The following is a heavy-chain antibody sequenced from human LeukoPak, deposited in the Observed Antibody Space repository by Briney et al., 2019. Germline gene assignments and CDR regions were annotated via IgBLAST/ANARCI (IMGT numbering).Heavy chain of an antibody. V-gene: IGHV3-11*04. D-gene: IGHD1-26*01. CDR2: ISSSGSTV. Sequence: GGSLRLSCAASGFTFSDYYMTWIRQAPGKGLEWVSYISSSGSTVYYDSVKGRFTVSRDNAKNSLYLQMNSLRDEDTAVYYCTRDGGRREDYWGQGTLVTVSS. CDR3: TRDGGRREDY. CDR1: GFTFSDYY. J-gene: IGHJ4*02.